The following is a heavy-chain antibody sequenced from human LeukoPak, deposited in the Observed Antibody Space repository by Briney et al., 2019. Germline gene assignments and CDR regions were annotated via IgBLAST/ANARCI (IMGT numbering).Heavy chain of an antibody. CDR3: ARGLPAYYGWTRAFDY. CDR2: IYYSGST. CDR1: GGSISSYY. V-gene: IGHV4-59*12. J-gene: IGHJ4*02. Sequence: SETLSLTCTVSGGSISSYYWSWIRQPPGKGLEWIGYIYYSGSTNYNPSLKSRVTISVDASKNQFSLKLSSVTAADTAVYYCARGLPAYYGWTRAFDYWGQGTLVTVSS. D-gene: IGHD3-10*01.